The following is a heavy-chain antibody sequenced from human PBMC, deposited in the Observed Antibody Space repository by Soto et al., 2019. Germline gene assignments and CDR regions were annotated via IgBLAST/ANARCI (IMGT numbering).Heavy chain of an antibody. CDR2: IYYSGST. CDR3: ARGEERAGMPSGY. D-gene: IGHD3-16*01. CDR1: GGSISSYY. Sequence: QVQLQESGPGLVKPSETLSLTCTVSGGSISSYYWSWIRQPPGKGLEWIGYIYYSGSTNYNPSLKSRVTISVDTSKTQFSRKLSSVTAADTAVYCCARGEERAGMPSGYWGQGPLVTVSS. V-gene: IGHV4-59*01. J-gene: IGHJ4*02.